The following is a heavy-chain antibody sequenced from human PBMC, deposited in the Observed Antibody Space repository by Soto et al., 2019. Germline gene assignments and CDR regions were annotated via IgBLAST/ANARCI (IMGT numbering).Heavy chain of an antibody. V-gene: IGHV4-31*03. J-gene: IGHJ3*02. Sequence: QVQLQESGPGLVKPSQTLSLTCTVSGGSISSCGYYWSWIRQHPGKGLEWIGYIYYSGSTYYNQPLKSRVNISVDTSKNQVSLKLSSVTAAAKAVYYCASALSCDAFDIWGQGTMVTVSS. CDR2: IYYSGST. CDR1: GGSISSCGYY. CDR3: ASALSCDAFDI.